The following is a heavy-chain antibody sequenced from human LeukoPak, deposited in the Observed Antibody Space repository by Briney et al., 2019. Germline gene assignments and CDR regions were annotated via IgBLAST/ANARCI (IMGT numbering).Heavy chain of an antibody. CDR3: ARGLRYYGSGSYYP. V-gene: IGHV1-8*01. D-gene: IGHD3-10*01. CDR1: GYTFTSYD. J-gene: IGHJ5*02. Sequence: GASVKVSCKASGYTFTSYDINWVRQATGQGLEWMGWMNPNSGNTGYAQKFQGSVTMTRNTSISTAYMELSSLRSEDTAVYYCARGLRYYGSGSYYPWGQGTLVTVSS. CDR2: MNPNSGNT.